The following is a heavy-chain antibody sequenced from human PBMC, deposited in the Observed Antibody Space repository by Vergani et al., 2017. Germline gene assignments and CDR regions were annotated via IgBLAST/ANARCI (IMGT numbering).Heavy chain of an antibody. CDR3: ARSGYCAHGVCYMTYYYYMDV. D-gene: IGHD2-8*01. J-gene: IGHJ6*03. V-gene: IGHV3-33*01. Sequence: QVQLEESGGGVVQPWRSLRLSCAGSGFTLSSHAMHWVRQAPGKGLEWVAFIWYDGSKEYYADSVKGRFTISRDNSKNTLYLQMNNLRAADTAVYYCARSGYCAHGVCYMTYYYYMDVWGKGTAVTVSS. CDR1: GFTLSSHA. CDR2: IWYDGSKE.